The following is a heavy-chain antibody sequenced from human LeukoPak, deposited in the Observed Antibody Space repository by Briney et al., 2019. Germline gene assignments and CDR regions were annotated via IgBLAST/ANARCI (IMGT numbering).Heavy chain of an antibody. Sequence: PGGSLRLSCAASGFTFSNYAMNWVRQAPGKGLEWVSSISSSSSYIYYADSVKGRFTISRDNAKNSLYLQMNSLRAEDTAVYYCAREGVECPLDDPWGQGTLVTVSS. J-gene: IGHJ5*02. D-gene: IGHD2-8*01. CDR3: AREGVECPLDDP. CDR2: ISSSSSYI. CDR1: GFTFSNYA. V-gene: IGHV3-21*01.